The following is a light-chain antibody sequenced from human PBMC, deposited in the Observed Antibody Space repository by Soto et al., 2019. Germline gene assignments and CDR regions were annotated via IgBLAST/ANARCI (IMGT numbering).Light chain of an antibody. CDR3: QQSYSTLFT. CDR2: AAS. Sequence: DIQMTQSPSSLSASVGDRVTITCRASQSISSYLNWYQQKPGKAPKVLIYAASSLQTGVPSRFSGSGSGTDFTLTISSLQPEDFATYYCQQSYSTLFTCGPGTKVDLK. J-gene: IGKJ3*01. CDR1: QSISSY. V-gene: IGKV1-39*01.